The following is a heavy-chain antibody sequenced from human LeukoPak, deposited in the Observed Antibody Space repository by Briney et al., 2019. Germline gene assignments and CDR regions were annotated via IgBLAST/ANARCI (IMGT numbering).Heavy chain of an antibody. J-gene: IGHJ4*02. CDR2: IKQDGSEK. Sequence: PGGSLRLSCAASGFTFSSYWMSWVCQAPGKGLEWVANIKQDGSEKYYVDSVKGRFTISRDNAKNSLYLQMNSLRAEDTAVYYCARGVRRGPQYYFDYWGQGTLVTVSS. CDR3: ARGVRRGPQYYFDY. CDR1: GFTFSSYW. D-gene: IGHD4-11*01. V-gene: IGHV3-7*01.